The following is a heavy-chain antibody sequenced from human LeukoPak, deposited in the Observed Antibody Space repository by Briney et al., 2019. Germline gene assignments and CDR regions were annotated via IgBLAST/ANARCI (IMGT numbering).Heavy chain of an antibody. J-gene: IGHJ4*02. Sequence: PGGSLRLSCTASGFTFGDYAMSWVRQAPGKGLEWVGFIRSKAYGGTTEYAASVKGRFTISRDDSKSIAYLQMNSLKTEDTAVYYCTRASGHHDYWGQGTLVTVSS. CDR1: GFTFGDYA. CDR3: TRASGHHDY. D-gene: IGHD1-14*01. V-gene: IGHV3-49*04. CDR2: IRSKAYGGTT.